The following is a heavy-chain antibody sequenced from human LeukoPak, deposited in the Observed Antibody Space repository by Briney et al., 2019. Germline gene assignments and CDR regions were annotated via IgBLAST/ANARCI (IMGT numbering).Heavy chain of an antibody. V-gene: IGHV1-2*02. CDR1: GYSFTDYY. D-gene: IGHD3-16*01. CDR3: ARADRLHGGPYLIGP. Sequence: ASVTVSFTTSGYSFTDYYMHWVRQAPGQGLEWMGWINPNSGGTSSAQKFQGRITMTRDTSITTVYMEVIWLTSDDTAIYYCARADRLHGGPYLIGPWGQGTLVTVSS. J-gene: IGHJ5*02. CDR2: INPNSGGT.